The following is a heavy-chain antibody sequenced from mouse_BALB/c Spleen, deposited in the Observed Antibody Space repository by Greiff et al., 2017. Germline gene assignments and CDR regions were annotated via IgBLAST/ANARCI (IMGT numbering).Heavy chain of an antibody. J-gene: IGHJ2*01. CDR1: GFNIKVYY. V-gene: IGHV14-4*02. D-gene: IGHD4-1*01. CDR2: IDPENGDT. CDR3: NGANWERRDY. Sequence: VQLQQSGAELVRSGASVKLSCTASGFNIKVYYMHWVKQRPEQGLEWIGWIDPENGDTEYAPKFQGKATMTADTSSNTAYLQLSSLTSEDTAVYYCNGANWERRDYWGQGTTLTVSS.